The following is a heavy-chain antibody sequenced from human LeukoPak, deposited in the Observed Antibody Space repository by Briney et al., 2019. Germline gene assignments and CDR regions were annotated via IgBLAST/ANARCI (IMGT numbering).Heavy chain of an antibody. Sequence: GGSLRLSCAASGFTFSSYAMSGVRQAPGKRLEWVSAISGSGGSTYYADSVKGRFTISRDNSKNTLYLQMNSLRAEDTAVYYCAKLYSSGWYDYFDYWGQGTLVTVSS. V-gene: IGHV3-23*01. CDR1: GFTFSSYA. J-gene: IGHJ4*02. D-gene: IGHD6-19*01. CDR2: ISGSGGST. CDR3: AKLYSSGWYDYFDY.